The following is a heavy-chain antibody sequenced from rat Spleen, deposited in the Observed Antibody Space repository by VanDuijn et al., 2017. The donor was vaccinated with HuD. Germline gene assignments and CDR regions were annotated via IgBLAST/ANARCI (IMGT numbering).Heavy chain of an antibody. CDR2: IGSGGRT. V-gene: IGHV2-4*01. CDR3: AGRNYEVMDA. D-gene: IGHD1-11*01. Sequence: QVQLKESGPGLVQPSHTLSLTCTVSGFSLTNYGVSWVRQPPGKGLEWIGAIGSGGRTTYSSALNSRLSISKDTSKSKDFLKRTSVRAEDKSTYYCAGRNYEVMDAWGQGASVTVSS. CDR1: GFSLTNYG. J-gene: IGHJ4*01.